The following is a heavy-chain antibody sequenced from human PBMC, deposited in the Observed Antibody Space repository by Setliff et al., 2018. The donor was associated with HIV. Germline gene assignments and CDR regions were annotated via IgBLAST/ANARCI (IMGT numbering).Heavy chain of an antibody. CDR3: ARIRGYCSGGSCYSVFNYYYGMDV. V-gene: IGHV1-8*03. D-gene: IGHD2-15*01. Sequence: ASVKVSCKASGYTFTSYDINWVRQATGQGLEWMGWMDPNSGNTGYAQKFQGRVTITRNTSISTAYMELSSLRSEDTAVYYCARIRGYCSGGSCYSVFNYYYGMDVWGQGTTVTVSS. CDR2: MDPNSGNT. CDR1: GYTFTSYD. J-gene: IGHJ6*02.